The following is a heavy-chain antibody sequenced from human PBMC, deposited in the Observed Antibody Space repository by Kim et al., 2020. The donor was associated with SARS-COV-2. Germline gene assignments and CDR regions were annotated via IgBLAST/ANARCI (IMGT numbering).Heavy chain of an antibody. CDR3: ARAKGDYDILTGYSEPYFDY. CDR2: IYYSGST. CDR1: GGSISSSSYY. D-gene: IGHD3-9*01. V-gene: IGHV4-39*01. J-gene: IGHJ4*02. Sequence: SETLSLTCTVSGGSISSSSYYWGWIRQPPGKGLEWIGSIYYSGSTYYNPSLKSRVTISVDTSKNQFSLKLSSVTAADTAVYYCARAKGDYDILTGYSEPYFDYWGQGTLVTVSS.